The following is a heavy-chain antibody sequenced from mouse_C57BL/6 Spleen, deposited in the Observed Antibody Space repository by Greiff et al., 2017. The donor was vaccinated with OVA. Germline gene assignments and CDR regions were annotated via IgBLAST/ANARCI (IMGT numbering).Heavy chain of an antibody. V-gene: IGHV1-81*01. Sequence: VQLQESGAELARPGASVKLSCKASGYTFTSYGISWVKQRTGQGLEWIGEIYPRSGNTYYNEKFKGKATLTADKSSSTAYMELRSLTSEDSAVYFCARKGPLYYDYDVLYYAMDYWGQGTSVTVSS. CDR2: IYPRSGNT. D-gene: IGHD2-4*01. CDR3: ARKGPLYYDYDVLYYAMDY. J-gene: IGHJ4*01. CDR1: GYTFTSYG.